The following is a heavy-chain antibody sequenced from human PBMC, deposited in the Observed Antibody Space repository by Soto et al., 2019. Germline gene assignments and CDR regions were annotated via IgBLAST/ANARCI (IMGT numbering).Heavy chain of an antibody. CDR1: GLTFSSYA. J-gene: IGHJ5*02. Sequence: GGSLRLSCAVSGLTFSSYAMSWVRQGPGKGLEWVSTISGSGGSTYYADSVKGRFTISRDNAKNSLYLQMNSLRAEDTAVYYCARDSDPSPIGNWFDPWGQGTLVTVSS. V-gene: IGHV3-23*01. CDR3: ARDSDPSPIGNWFDP. CDR2: ISGSGGST.